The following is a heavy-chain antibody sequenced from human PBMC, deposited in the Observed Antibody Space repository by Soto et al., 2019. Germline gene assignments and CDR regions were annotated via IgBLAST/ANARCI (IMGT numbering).Heavy chain of an antibody. D-gene: IGHD1-26*01. CDR2: ISSSSSDI. Sequence: EVQLVESGGGLVKPGGSLRLSCAASGFTFSTYSMNWVRQAPGKGLEWVSSISSSSSDIYYADSVKGRLTISRDNAKNSLYLQMHSLRAEDTAVYYCARVLGGSYYYFDYWGQGTLVTVSS. CDR1: GFTFSTYS. J-gene: IGHJ4*02. CDR3: ARVLGGSYYYFDY. V-gene: IGHV3-21*01.